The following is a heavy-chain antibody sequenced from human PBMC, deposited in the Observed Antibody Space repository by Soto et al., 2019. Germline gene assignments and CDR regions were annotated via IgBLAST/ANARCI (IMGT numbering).Heavy chain of an antibody. D-gene: IGHD5-12*01. J-gene: IGHJ4*02. CDR1: GFTFSSYA. CDR3: AKDRNRWLRFDLGY. V-gene: IGHV3-23*01. Sequence: EVQLLESGGGLVQPGGSLRLSCAASGFTFSSYAMSWVRQAPGKGLEWVSSITGSAGSTYYADSVKGRFTISRDNSKNPLYLQMKSLRAEDTDVYYCAKDRNRWLRFDLGYWGQGAVVTVSS. CDR2: ITGSAGST.